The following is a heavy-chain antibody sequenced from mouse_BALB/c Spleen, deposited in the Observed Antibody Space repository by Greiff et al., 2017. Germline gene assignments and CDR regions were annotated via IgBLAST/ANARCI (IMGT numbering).Heavy chain of an antibody. Sequence: EVKLQESGAELVKPGASVKLSCTASGFNIKDTYMHWVKQRPEQGLEWIGRIDPANGNTKYDPKFQGKATITADTSSNTAYLQLSSLTSEDTAVYYCASYGNYDGWFAYWGQGTLVTVSA. J-gene: IGHJ3*01. CDR2: IDPANGNT. D-gene: IGHD2-10*02. CDR1: GFNIKDTY. CDR3: ASYGNYDGWFAY. V-gene: IGHV14-3*02.